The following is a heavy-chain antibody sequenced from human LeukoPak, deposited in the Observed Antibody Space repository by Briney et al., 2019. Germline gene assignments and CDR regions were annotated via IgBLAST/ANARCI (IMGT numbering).Heavy chain of an antibody. CDR1: GFTFSSFG. Sequence: QSGGSLTLSCAASGFTFSSFGMHWVRQAPGKGLEWVAVISYDGSNKFYADSVKGRFTISRDNSKNTLYLQMNSLRAEDTAVYYCAKDPPGHWKDAGYFDYWGQGTLVTVSS. CDR2: ISYDGSNK. V-gene: IGHV3-30*18. CDR3: AKDPPGHWKDAGYFDY. J-gene: IGHJ4*02. D-gene: IGHD1-1*01.